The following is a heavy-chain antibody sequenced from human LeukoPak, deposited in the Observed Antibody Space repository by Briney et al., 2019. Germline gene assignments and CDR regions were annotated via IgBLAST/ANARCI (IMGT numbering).Heavy chain of an antibody. CDR1: GYTFTSYG. J-gene: IGHJ3*02. D-gene: IGHD5-18*01. Sequence: ASVKVSCKASGYTFTSYGISWVRQAPGQGLEWMGWISAYNGNTNYAQKLQGRVTMTTDTSTSTAYMELRSLRSDDTAVYYCARDHLSTAMGTGAFDIWGQGTMVTVSS. V-gene: IGHV1-18*01. CDR3: ARDHLSTAMGTGAFDI. CDR2: ISAYNGNT.